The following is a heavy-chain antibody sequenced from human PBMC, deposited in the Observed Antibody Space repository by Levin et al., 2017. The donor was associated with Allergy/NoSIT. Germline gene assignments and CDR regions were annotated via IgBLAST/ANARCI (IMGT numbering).Heavy chain of an antibody. D-gene: IGHD3-22*01. J-gene: IGHJ4*02. CDR2: IYPGDSDT. CDR1: GYSFTSYW. Sequence: RASVKVSCKGSGYSFTSYWIGWVRQMPGKGLEWMGIIYPGDSDTRYSPSFQGQVTISADKSISTAYLQWSSLKASDTAMYYCARQSHDSSGYYPGHNDYWGQGTLVTVSS. CDR3: ARQSHDSSGYYPGHNDY. V-gene: IGHV5-51*01.